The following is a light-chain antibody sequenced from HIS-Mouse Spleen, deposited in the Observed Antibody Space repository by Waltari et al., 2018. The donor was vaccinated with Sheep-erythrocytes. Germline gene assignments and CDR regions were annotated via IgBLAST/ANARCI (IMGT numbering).Light chain of an antibody. CDR3: QQRSNWYT. CDR2: DAS. Sequence: ELVLTQSPATLSLSPGERATLSCRAGQRVSSYLAWYQQKPGQAPRLLIYDASNRATGIPARFSGSGSGTDFTLTISSLEPEDFAVYYCQQRSNWYTFGQGTKLEIK. V-gene: IGKV3-11*01. J-gene: IGKJ2*01. CDR1: QRVSSY.